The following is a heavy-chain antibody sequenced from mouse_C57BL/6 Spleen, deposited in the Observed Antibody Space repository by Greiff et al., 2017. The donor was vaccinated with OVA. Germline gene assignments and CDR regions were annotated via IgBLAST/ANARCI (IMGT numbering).Heavy chain of an antibody. V-gene: IGHV14-3*01. Sequence: EVQLQQSVAELLRPGASVKLSCTASGFTIKNTYMHWVKQRPEQGLAWIGRIAPANGNTKYAPKFPGKATITADTSSNTAYLQLSSLTSEDTAIYYCARGYDYDVAYWGQGTLVTVSA. CDR2: IAPANGNT. CDR1: GFTIKNTY. J-gene: IGHJ3*01. CDR3: ARGYDYDVAY. D-gene: IGHD2-4*01.